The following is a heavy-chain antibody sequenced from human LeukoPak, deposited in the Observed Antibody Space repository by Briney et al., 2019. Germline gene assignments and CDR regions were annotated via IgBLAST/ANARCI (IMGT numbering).Heavy chain of an antibody. CDR1: GFTFSSYW. CDR3: ARVGTAVAGVYFDY. Sequence: GGSLRLSCAASGFTFSSYWMHWVRQAPGKGLVWVSRINSDGSSTSYADSVKGRFTISRDNAENSLYLQMNSLRAEDTAVYYCARVGTAVAGVYFDYWGQGTLVTVSS. CDR2: INSDGSST. D-gene: IGHD6-19*01. V-gene: IGHV3-74*01. J-gene: IGHJ4*02.